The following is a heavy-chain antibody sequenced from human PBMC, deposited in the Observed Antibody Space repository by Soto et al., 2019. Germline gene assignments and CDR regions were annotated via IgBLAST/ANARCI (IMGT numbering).Heavy chain of an antibody. V-gene: IGHV3-7*03. CDR2: IKRDGSEK. CDR1: GFTFGSNW. Sequence: GGSLRLSCAASGFTFGSNWMSWVRQAPGKGLEWVANIKRDGSEKYYVDSVKGRFTISRDNAKNTLYLQMNSLRADDTAVYYCASLEWESTGYADYRGQGTLVTVSS. J-gene: IGHJ4*02. CDR3: ASLEWESTGYADY. D-gene: IGHD3-3*01.